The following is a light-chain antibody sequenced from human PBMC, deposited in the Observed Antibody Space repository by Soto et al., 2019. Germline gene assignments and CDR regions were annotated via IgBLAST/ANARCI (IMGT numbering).Light chain of an antibody. J-gene: IGKJ1*01. CDR2: GAS. CDR3: QQYQDGWK. CDR1: QSVSSN. V-gene: IGKV3-15*01. Sequence: EIVMTQSPATLSVSPGERATLSCRASQSVSSNLAWYQQKPGQAPRLLIYGASTRATGVPARFSGSGSGTEFALTISGLKSEDSAVYYCQQYQDGWKFGQGTKVDIK.